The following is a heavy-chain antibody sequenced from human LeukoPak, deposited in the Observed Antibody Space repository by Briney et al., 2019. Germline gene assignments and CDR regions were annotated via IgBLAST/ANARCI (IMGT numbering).Heavy chain of an antibody. Sequence: GGSLKLSCAASGFTFSGSAIHWVRQASGKGLEWVGRIRSKANNYATAYSASVKVRFTFSRDDSRSTAYLQMNSLKTHDTAVYYCTRQAEFNANSVDWGQGTPVTVSS. V-gene: IGHV3-73*01. CDR3: TRQAEFNANSVD. J-gene: IGHJ4*02. D-gene: IGHD4/OR15-4a*01. CDR1: GFTFSGSA. CDR2: IRSKANNYAT.